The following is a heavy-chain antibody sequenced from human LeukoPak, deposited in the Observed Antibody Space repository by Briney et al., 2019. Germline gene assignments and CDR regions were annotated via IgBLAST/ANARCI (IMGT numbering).Heavy chain of an antibody. Sequence: ASVKVSCKDSGYTFTIYCISCVRHAPGQGLEWMGCISAYNGNTNYAQKLQGRVTMTTDTSTSTAYMELRSLRSDDTAVYYCARDRWFYSSSHPGYWGQGTLVTVSS. CDR1: GYTFTIYC. V-gene: IGHV1-18*04. CDR2: ISAYNGNT. D-gene: IGHD6-13*01. J-gene: IGHJ4*02. CDR3: ARDRWFYSSSHPGY.